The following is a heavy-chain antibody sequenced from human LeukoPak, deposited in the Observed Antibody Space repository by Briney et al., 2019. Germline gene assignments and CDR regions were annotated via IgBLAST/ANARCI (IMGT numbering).Heavy chain of an antibody. D-gene: IGHD2-2*01. CDR3: ARDTPIVVVPAAPPHYYMDV. CDR2: IYTSGST. V-gene: IGHV4-4*07. CDR1: GGSISSYY. Sequence: SETLSLTCTVSGGSISSYYWSWIRQPAGKGLEWIGRIYTSGSTNYNPSLKSRVTMSVDTSKDQFSLKLSSVTAADTAVYYCARDTPIVVVPAAPPHYYMDVWGKGTTVTVSS. J-gene: IGHJ6*03.